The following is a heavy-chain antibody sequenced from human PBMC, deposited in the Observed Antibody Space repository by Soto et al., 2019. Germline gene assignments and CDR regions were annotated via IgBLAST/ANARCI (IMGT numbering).Heavy chain of an antibody. J-gene: IGHJ4*02. CDR2: INSDGNST. V-gene: IGHV3-74*01. CDR3: ARGSNPFDY. CDR1: GFTFSPFW. D-gene: IGHD4-4*01. Sequence: EVHLVESGGGLVQPGGSLRLSCAASGFTFSPFWMHWVRQVPGKGPVWVSRINSDGNSTSYADSVKGRFTISRDNAKNTLYLQMNSLRAEDTAVYYCARGSNPFDYWGQGTLVTVSS.